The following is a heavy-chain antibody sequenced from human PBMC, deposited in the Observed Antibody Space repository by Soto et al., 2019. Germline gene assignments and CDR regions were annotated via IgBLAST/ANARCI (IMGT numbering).Heavy chain of an antibody. V-gene: IGHV3-15*01. CDR2: IRSKAAGGTA. CDR1: GFTFSIAW. Sequence: EVQLVESGGGLVKPGGSLRLSCVASGFTFSIAWLSWVRQAPGKGLGWVGRIRSKAAGGTAAYAAPLKGRFTISRDDSTNTMYLQMNNLKTDDTDIYYCTTVTTGAEDDWGQGTLVTVCS. D-gene: IGHD1-1*01. J-gene: IGHJ4*02. CDR3: TTVTTGAEDD.